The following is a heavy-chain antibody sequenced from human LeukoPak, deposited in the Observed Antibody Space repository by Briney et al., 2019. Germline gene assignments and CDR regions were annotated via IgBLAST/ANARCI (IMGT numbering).Heavy chain of an antibody. CDR1: GFTFSSYA. CDR3: VMRSGAPFDYDFLILFDY. J-gene: IGHJ4*02. CDR2: ISSNGGST. D-gene: IGHD3-3*01. Sequence: PGGSLRLSCAASGFTFSSYAMHWVRQAPGKGLEYVSAISSNGGSTYYADSVKGRFTISRDNSKNTLYLQMSSLRAEDTAVYYCVMRSGAPFDYDFLILFDYWGQGTLVTVSS. V-gene: IGHV3-64D*06.